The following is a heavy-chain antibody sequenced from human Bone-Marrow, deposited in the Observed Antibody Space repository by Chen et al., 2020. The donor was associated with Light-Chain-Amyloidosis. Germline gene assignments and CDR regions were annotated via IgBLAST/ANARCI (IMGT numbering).Heavy chain of an antibody. J-gene: IGHJ4*02. CDR2: ISANGNAI. CDR3: ARDSGESAADDF. D-gene: IGHD6-13*01. V-gene: IGHV3-48*01. CDR1: GFTFGTYS. Sequence: VQLVESGGGLVQPGGSLRLSCAAYGFTFGTYSLTWVRQAPGKGLEWLSYISANGNAIFYAASVRGRFTISRDNANRSLYLQMRNLRVEDTAVYYCARDSGESAADDFWGQGTLVTVSS.